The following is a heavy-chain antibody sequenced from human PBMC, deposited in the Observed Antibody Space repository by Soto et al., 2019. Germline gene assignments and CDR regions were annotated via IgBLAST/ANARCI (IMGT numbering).Heavy chain of an antibody. V-gene: IGHV4-4*02. CDR2: IYHSGST. J-gene: IGHJ6*01. CDR1: GGSISSSNW. D-gene: IGHD4-17*01. Sequence: SENLSLTCAVSGGSISSSNWWSWVRQPPGKGLEWIGEIYHSGSTNYNPSLKSRVTISVDKSKNQFSLKLSSVTATDTAVYYCARGLRPYYYYGMDVWGQGTTVT. CDR3: ARGLRPYYYYGMDV.